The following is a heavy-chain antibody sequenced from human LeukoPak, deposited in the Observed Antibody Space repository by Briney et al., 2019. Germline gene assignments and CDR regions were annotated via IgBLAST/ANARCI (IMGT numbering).Heavy chain of an antibody. V-gene: IGHV1-69*13. Sequence: SVKVSCKASGGTFSSYAISWVRQAPGQGLEWMGGIIPIFGTANYAQKFQGRVTITADESTSTAYMELSSLRSEDTAVYYCARSSGWRDAFDIWGQGTMVTVSS. CDR3: ARSSGWRDAFDI. CDR2: IIPIFGTA. J-gene: IGHJ3*02. CDR1: GGTFSSYA. D-gene: IGHD3-10*01.